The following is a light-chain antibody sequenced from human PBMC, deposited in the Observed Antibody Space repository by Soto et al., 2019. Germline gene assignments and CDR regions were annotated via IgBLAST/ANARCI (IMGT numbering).Light chain of an antibody. J-gene: IGKJ1*01. CDR1: PTVSNW. CDR3: QHYGSSPET. V-gene: IGKV3-20*01. CDR2: GAF. Sequence: IVLPQSPATLSLSQEERAPLPSRASPTVSNWLAWYQQKPGQAPRLLIYGAFNRATGIPYRFSGSGSGTDFTLTIGRLEPEDFAVYYCQHYGSSPETFGQGTKVDIK.